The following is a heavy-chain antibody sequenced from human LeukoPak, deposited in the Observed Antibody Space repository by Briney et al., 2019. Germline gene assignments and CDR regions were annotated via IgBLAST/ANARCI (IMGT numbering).Heavy chain of an antibody. CDR3: ARVVVVPAATSYNWFDP. V-gene: IGHV3-21*01. J-gene: IGHJ5*02. CDR2: ISSSSSYI. CDR1: GSTFSSYS. Sequence: GGSRRPSCAASGSTFSSYSMTWARQPPGKGRKWSSSISSSSSYIYYADSVKGRFTISRDNAKNSLYLQMNSLRAEDTAVYYCARVVVVPAATSYNWFDPWGQGTLVTVSS. D-gene: IGHD2-2*01.